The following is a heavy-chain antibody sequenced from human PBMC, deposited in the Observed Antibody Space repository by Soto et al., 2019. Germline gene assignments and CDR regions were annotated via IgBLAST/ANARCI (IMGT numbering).Heavy chain of an antibody. CDR1: GFTSSIYW. CDR3: ARGRGCGGSCSNVDV. D-gene: IGHD2-15*01. CDR2: IKQDGSEK. Sequence: EVQLVESGGGLVQPGGSLRLSCAASGFTSSIYWMTWVRQAPGKGLEWVANIKQDGSEKNYVDSVKGRFTISRDNAKNALFLQMNSLRAEDAALYYCARGRGCGGSCSNVDVWGKGTTVTVSS. J-gene: IGHJ6*04. V-gene: IGHV3-7*01.